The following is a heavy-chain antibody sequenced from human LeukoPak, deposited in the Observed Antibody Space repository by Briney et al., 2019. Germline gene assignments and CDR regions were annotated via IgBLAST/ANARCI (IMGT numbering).Heavy chain of an antibody. CDR1: GGSFSGYY. V-gene: IGHV4-34*01. J-gene: IGHJ4*02. D-gene: IGHD2-21*02. CDR2: INHSGST. CDR3: ARGAYCGGDCYSGVDC. Sequence: SETLSLTCAVYGGSFSGYYWSWIRQPPGKGLEWIGEINHSGSTNYNPSLKSRVTISVDTSKNQFSLKLSSVTAADTAVYYCARGAYCGGDCYSGVDCWGQGTLVTVSS.